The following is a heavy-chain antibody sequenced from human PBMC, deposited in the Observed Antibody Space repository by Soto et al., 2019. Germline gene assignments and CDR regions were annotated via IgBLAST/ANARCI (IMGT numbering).Heavy chain of an antibody. J-gene: IGHJ6*03. CDR1: GGSISSYY. CDR3: ARQAAAGGHYYYYMDV. CDR2: IYYSGST. D-gene: IGHD6-13*01. V-gene: IGHV4-59*08. Sequence: SETLSLTCTVSGGSISSYYWSWIRQPPGKGLEWIGYIYYSGSTNYNPSLKSRVTISVDTSKNQFSLKLSSVTAADTAVYYCARQAAAGGHYYYYMDVWGKGTTVIVSS.